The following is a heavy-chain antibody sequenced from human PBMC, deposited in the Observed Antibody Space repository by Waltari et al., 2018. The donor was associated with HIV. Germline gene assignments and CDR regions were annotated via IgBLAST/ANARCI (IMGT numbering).Heavy chain of an antibody. J-gene: IGHJ6*02. CDR1: GGSISSNTYY. CDR2: VSYSGST. D-gene: IGHD3-3*01. V-gene: IGHV4-39*01. Sequence: QLQLQESGPGLVKPSETLSLTCTVSGGSISSNTYYWGWIRQPTGKGLEWIGGVSYSGSTYYNPSLKSRVTISVDTSKNQFSLKLNSVTAADTAVYYCATYSDFWSGYSERHSYEYGINVWGQGTTVTVSS. CDR3: ATYSDFWSGYSERHSYEYGINV.